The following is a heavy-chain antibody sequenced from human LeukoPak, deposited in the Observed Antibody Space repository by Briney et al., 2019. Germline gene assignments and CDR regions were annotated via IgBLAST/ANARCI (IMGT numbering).Heavy chain of an antibody. CDR1: GGSISSSSYY. D-gene: IGHD3-22*01. Sequence: PSETLSLTCTLSGGSISSSSYYWGWIRQPPGKGLEWIGSIYYSGSTYYNPSLKSRVIISVDTSKNQFSLKLSSVTAADTAVYYCASHQGAIVVVTPYYWGQGTLVTVSS. V-gene: IGHV4-39*01. CDR3: ASHQGAIVVVTPYY. CDR2: IYYSGST. J-gene: IGHJ4*02.